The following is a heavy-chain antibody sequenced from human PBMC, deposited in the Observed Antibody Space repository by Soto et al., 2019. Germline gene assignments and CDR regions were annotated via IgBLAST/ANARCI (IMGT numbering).Heavy chain of an antibody. CDR2: ISAYNGNT. V-gene: IGHV1-18*01. CDR1: GYTFTSYV. CDR3: ESYREQLVLYGMDV. D-gene: IGHD6-13*01. Sequence: QVQLVQSGAEVKKPGASVKVSCKASGYTFTSYVISWVRQAPGQGLEWMGWISAYNGNTNYAQKLQGRVTMTTDTSTRTAYMELRGLRSDDTAVYYWESYREQLVLYGMDVWGQGTTVTVSS. J-gene: IGHJ6*02.